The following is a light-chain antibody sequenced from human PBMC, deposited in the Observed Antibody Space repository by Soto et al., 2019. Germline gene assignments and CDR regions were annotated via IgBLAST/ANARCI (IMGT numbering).Light chain of an antibody. CDR1: QNVDSNY. J-gene: IGKJ5*01. CDR2: GAS. V-gene: IGKV3-20*01. CDR3: KQYGTPPSVT. Sequence: ENILTQVTGTLPLAPGTDAPLTGRARQNVDSNYLAWYQQKPGQTPRLIIYGASGRADGIPHRFSGSGFGTDFTLTIRKVEPEDFAVYYCKQYGTPPSVTVGQGTRLEIK.